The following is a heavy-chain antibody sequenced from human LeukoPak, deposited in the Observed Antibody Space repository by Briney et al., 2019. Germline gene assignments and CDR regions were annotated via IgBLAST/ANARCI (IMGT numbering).Heavy chain of an antibody. CDR1: GGSISSSNW. J-gene: IGHJ4*02. CDR2: ISHSGRT. CDR3: AKGRRFLSLTLVRGGPDY. V-gene: IGHV4-4*02. D-gene: IGHD3-10*01. Sequence: SETLSLTCAVSGGSISSSNWWSWVRQPPGKGLEWVGEISHSGRTNYNPSLKSRVTISADTSKNQFSLRLSSVTAADTAVYYCAKGRRFLSLTLVRGGPDYWGQGTLVTVSS.